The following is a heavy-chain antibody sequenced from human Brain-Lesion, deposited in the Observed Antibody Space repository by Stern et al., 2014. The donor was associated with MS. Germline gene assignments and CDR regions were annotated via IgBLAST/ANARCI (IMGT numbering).Heavy chain of an antibody. V-gene: IGHV3-9*01. Sequence: EVQLEESGGDLVKPGRSLRLSCAAFGFTFDDYAMHWVRQAPGKGLEWVAGISWNSGTIGYADSVKGRFTTSRDNAYSSLYLQMNSLRPEDTALYYCARDITGSSAYFAYWGQGTLVTVSS. D-gene: IGHD1-14*01. CDR2: ISWNSGTI. CDR1: GFTFDDYA. J-gene: IGHJ4*02. CDR3: ARDITGSSAYFAY.